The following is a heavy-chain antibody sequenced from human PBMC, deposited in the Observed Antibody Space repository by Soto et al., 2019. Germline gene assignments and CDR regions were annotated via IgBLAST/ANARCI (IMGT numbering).Heavy chain of an antibody. CDR1: GFTLSSCA. CDR2: IIDSGGST. CDR3: TTLGHYYDSSPLDV. J-gene: IGHJ6*02. Sequence: PGGSLRLSCAASGFTLSSCAMGWVRQAPGKGLEWVSDIIDSGGSTYYADSVKGRFTISRDNSKSTPYLQMNSLKTEDTAVYYSTTLGHYYDSSPLDVWGQGTTVTVSS. D-gene: IGHD3-22*01. V-gene: IGHV3-23*01.